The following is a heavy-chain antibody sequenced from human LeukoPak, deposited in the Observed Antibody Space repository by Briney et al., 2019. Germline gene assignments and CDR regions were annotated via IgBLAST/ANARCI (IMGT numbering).Heavy chain of an antibody. CDR3: ARSRDSYGMFDY. CDR2: IHYSGSA. Sequence: PSETLSLTCTVSNGPTNTYQWTWIRQPPGRGLEWIGNIHYSGSANYNPSLKSRVIISLDTSKNQFSLKLSSVTAADTAVYYCARSRDSYGMFDYWGQGTLVTVSS. V-gene: IGHV4-59*12. CDR1: NGPTNTYQ. J-gene: IGHJ4*02. D-gene: IGHD5-18*01.